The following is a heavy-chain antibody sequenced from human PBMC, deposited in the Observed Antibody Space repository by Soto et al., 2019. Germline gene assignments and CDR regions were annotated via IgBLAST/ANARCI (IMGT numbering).Heavy chain of an antibody. CDR1: GGTFSSYA. Sequence: QVQLVQSGAEVKQPGSSVKVSCKASGGTFSSYAISWVRQAPGQGLEWMGGIIPIFGTANYAQKFQARVTITADESTSTAYMELSSLRSEDTAVYYCARPRQPRVRAYYFGYWGQGTLVTVSS. D-gene: IGHD3-10*02. J-gene: IGHJ4*02. CDR2: IIPIFGTA. V-gene: IGHV1-69*01. CDR3: ARPRQPRVRAYYFGY.